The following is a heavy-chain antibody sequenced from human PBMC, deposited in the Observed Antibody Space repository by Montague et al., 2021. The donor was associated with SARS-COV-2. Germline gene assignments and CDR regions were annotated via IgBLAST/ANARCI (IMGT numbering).Heavy chain of an antibody. CDR2: TYYRSKWYN. CDR1: GDSVSSNSAT. V-gene: IGHV6-1*01. D-gene: IGHD1-1*01. Sequence: CAISGDSVSSNSATWNWVRRSPSRGLEWLGRTYYRSKWYNDYAVSVRVRVTINPDTSKNQFSLQLNSVTPEDTAIYYCTSGREGNYNVMDVWGQGTTVTVSS. J-gene: IGHJ6*02. CDR3: TSGREGNYNVMDV.